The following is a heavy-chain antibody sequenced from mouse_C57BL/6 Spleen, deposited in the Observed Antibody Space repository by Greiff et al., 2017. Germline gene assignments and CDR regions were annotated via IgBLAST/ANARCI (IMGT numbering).Heavy chain of an antibody. J-gene: IGHJ1*03. CDR1: GYAFTNYL. Sequence: QVQLQQSGAELVRPGTSVKVSCKASGYAFTNYLIEWVKQRPGQGLEWIGVFNPGSGGTHYNEKFKGKATLTADKSSSTSYMQLRSLTSKDSAVYFCAREGGAYYYGSSNHWYFDGWGTGTTVTVSS. CDR3: AREGGAYYYGSSNHWYFDG. CDR2: FNPGSGGT. D-gene: IGHD1-1*01. V-gene: IGHV1-54*01.